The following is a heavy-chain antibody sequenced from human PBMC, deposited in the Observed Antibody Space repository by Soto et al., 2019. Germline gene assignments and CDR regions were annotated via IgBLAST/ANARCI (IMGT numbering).Heavy chain of an antibody. J-gene: IGHJ4*02. CDR1: GGSFSGYY. D-gene: IGHD2-8*02. CDR2: INHSGST. Sequence: QVQLQQWGAGLLKPSETLSLTCAVYGGSFSGYYWTCIRQPPGTGLEWIGEINHSGSTNYNPSLKSRVTLSVDTSKSQFSLKLTSVTAAAPAVYYCARDKITGLFDYWGQGTLVTVSS. CDR3: ARDKITGLFDY. V-gene: IGHV4-34*01.